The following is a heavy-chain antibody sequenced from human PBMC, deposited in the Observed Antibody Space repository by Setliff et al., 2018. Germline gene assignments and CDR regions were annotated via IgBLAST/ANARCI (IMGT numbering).Heavy chain of an antibody. V-gene: IGHV4-59*02. CDR2: IFYSGDT. CDR3: ASRNSDGGPEYLQH. Sequence: SETLSLTCAVSGGSVTSHYWSWIRQPPGKGLEWIGFIFYSGDTNSNPSLKSRVTMSVDTSKNQFSLKLTSVTAADTAVYYCASRNSDGGPEYLQHWGQGALVTVSS. J-gene: IGHJ1*01. CDR1: GGSVTSHY. D-gene: IGHD1-26*01.